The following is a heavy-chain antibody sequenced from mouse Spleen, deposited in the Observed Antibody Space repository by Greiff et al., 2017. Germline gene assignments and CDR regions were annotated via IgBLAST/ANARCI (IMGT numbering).Heavy chain of an antibody. J-gene: IGHJ1*01. Sequence: VQLQQSGAELARPGASVKLSCKASGYTFTSYGISWVKQRTGQGLEWIGEIYPRSGNTYYNEKFKGKATLTADKSSSTAYMELRSLTSEDSAVYFCARDYGSREGYFDVWGAGTTVTVSS. V-gene: IGHV1-81*01. D-gene: IGHD1-1*01. CDR3: ARDYGSREGYFDV. CDR2: IYPRSGNT. CDR1: GYTFTSYG.